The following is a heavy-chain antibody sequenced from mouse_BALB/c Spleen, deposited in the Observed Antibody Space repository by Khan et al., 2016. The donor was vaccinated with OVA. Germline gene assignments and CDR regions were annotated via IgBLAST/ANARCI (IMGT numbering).Heavy chain of an antibody. J-gene: IGHJ3*01. CDR1: GFSLSTYG. CDR2: IWNDGRT. V-gene: IGHV2-2*01. D-gene: IGHD1-3*01. CDR3: ARNSYNYDSTY. Sequence: QVQLKQSGPGLVQPSQSLSITCTVSGFSLSTYGIHWVRQSPGKGLEWLGVIWNDGRTDYNVPFISRLSITKDNSKSQVFFKMNSLQPDDTAIYXCARNSYNYDSTYWGQGTLVTVSA.